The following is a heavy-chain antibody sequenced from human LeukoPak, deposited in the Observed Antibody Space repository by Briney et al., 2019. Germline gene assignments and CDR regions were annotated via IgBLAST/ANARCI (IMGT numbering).Heavy chain of an antibody. CDR2: INSGTNTI. CDR3: ARDQYGAGLDS. J-gene: IGHJ4*02. Sequence: PGGSLRLSCAASGFIFNAYSMNWVRQSPGKGLEWISHINSGTNTISYADSVKGRFTISRDNAKNSLFLQMNGLRPDDTAVYYCARDQYGAGLDSWGQGTLVTVSS. CDR1: GFIFNAYS. V-gene: IGHV3-48*04. D-gene: IGHD4/OR15-4a*01.